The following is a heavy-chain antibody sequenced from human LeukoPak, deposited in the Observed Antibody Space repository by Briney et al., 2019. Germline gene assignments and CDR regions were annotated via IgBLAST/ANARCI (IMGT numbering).Heavy chain of an antibody. D-gene: IGHD5-18*01. J-gene: IGHJ4*02. CDR1: GYSISSGYS. V-gene: IGHV4-38-2*01. CDR2: IYHSGST. Sequence: WETLSLTCAVSGYSISSGYSWGCIRQPPGKGLEWIGSIYHSGSTYYNPSLKSRVTISVHTSKNQFSLKLSSVTSADTAVYYCARRVYGYWEDYWGQGTLVTVSS. CDR3: ARRVYGYWEDY.